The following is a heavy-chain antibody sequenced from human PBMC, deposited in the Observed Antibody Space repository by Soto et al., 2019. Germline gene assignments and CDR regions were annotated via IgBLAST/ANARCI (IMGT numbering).Heavy chain of an antibody. CDR2: ISAYNGNT. Sequence: QVQLVQSGAEVKKPGASVKVSCKASGYTFTSYGISWVRQAPGQGLEWMGWISAYNGNTNYAQKLQGRVTMTTDTSTSTGYMELRSLRSDDTAVYYCARYSGSRAPNYYYGMDVWGQGTTVTVSS. CDR1: GYTFTSYG. J-gene: IGHJ6*02. CDR3: ARYSGSRAPNYYYGMDV. D-gene: IGHD1-26*01. V-gene: IGHV1-18*01.